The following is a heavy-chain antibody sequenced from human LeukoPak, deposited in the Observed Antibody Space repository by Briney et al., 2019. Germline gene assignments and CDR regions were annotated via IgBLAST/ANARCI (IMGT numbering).Heavy chain of an antibody. Sequence: GSLRLSCTASGFTFDDYEMAWVRQAPGKGLEWVSFIRNKVNGGTTEYAASVKGRFTISKDASKTIAYLQMNSLKTEDTGVYYCTRDPSRRHDYWGQGTPVTVSS. CDR1: GFTFDDYE. CDR2: IRNKVNGGTT. J-gene: IGHJ4*02. V-gene: IGHV3-49*04. CDR3: TRDPSRRHDY. D-gene: IGHD2-2*01.